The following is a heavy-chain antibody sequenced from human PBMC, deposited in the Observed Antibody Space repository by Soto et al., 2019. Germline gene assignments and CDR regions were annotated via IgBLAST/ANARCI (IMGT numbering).Heavy chain of an antibody. Sequence: PSETLSLTCTVSGGSISSGGYYWSWIRQHPGKGLEWIGYIYYSGSTYYNPSLKSRVTISVDTSKNQFSLKLSSVTAADTAVYYCAREILITENRTVTTTNWFDPWGQGTLVTVSS. J-gene: IGHJ5*02. D-gene: IGHD4-17*01. CDR1: GGSISSGGYY. CDR2: IYYSGST. CDR3: AREILITENRTVTTTNWFDP. V-gene: IGHV4-31*03.